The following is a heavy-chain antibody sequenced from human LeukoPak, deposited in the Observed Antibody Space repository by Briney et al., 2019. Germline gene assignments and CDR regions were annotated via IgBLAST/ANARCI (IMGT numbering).Heavy chain of an antibody. J-gene: IGHJ6*03. D-gene: IGHD1-7*01. V-gene: IGHV1-69*06. CDR2: IIPIFGTA. Sequence: ASVKVSCKASGYTFTSYGISWVRQAPGQGLEWMGGIIPIFGTANYAQKFQGRVTITADKSTSTAYMELSSLRSEDTAVYYCARVSVRELRVQYYYYYYYMDVWGKGTTVTVSS. CDR3: ARVSVRELRVQYYYYYYYMDV. CDR1: GYTFTSYG.